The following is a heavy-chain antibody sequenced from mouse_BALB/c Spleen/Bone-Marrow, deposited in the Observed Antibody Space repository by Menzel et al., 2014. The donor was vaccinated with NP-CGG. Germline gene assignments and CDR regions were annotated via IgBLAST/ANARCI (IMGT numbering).Heavy chain of an antibody. D-gene: IGHD1-2*01. CDR1: GFTFTDYY. CDR2: IRNKANGYTT. CDR3: ARDIGRLLFDY. J-gene: IGHJ2*01. Sequence: EVMLVESGGGLVQPGGSLRLSCETSGFTFTDYYMYWVRQPPGKALEWLGFIRNKANGYTTEYSASVKGRFTISRDNSQSILYLQMNTLRAEDSATYYCARDIGRLLFDYWGQGTTLTVSS. V-gene: IGHV7-3*02.